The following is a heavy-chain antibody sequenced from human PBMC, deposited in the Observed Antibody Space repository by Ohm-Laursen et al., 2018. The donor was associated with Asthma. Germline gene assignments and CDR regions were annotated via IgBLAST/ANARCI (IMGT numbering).Heavy chain of an antibody. CDR3: PRHSDCSGGSCYIDY. Sequence: GESLKISCKGSGYTFTNFWIGWVRQMPDKGLEWMEIIYPGDSDTRYSPSFQGQVTISADKSISTASLQWSSLKASDTAMYYCPRHSDCSGGSCYIDYWGQGNLVTVSS. V-gene: IGHV5-51*01. CDR2: IYPGDSDT. J-gene: IGHJ4*02. D-gene: IGHD2-15*01. CDR1: GYTFTNFW.